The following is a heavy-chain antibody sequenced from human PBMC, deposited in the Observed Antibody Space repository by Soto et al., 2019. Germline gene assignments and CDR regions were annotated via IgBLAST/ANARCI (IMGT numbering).Heavy chain of an antibody. D-gene: IGHD6-13*01. CDR2: IYYSGST. CDR3: ARDQDSSSWYGIDY. J-gene: IGHJ4*02. Sequence: SETLSLTCTVSGGSISSYYWSWIWQPPGKGLEWIGYIYYSGSTNYNPSLKSRVTISVDTSKNQFSLKLSSVTAADTAVYYCARDQDSSSWYGIDYWGQGTLVTVSS. CDR1: GGSISSYY. V-gene: IGHV4-59*01.